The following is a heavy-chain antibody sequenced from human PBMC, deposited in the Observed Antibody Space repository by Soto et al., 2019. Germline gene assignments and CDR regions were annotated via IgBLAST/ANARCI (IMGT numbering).Heavy chain of an antibody. CDR2: INHSGST. CDR1: GGSFSGYY. Sequence: SETLSLTCAVYGGSFSGYYWSWIRQPPGKGLEWIGEINHSGSTNYNPSLKSRVTISVDTSKNQFSLKLSSVTAADTAVYYCARARPVLELDYWGQGTLVTVSS. J-gene: IGHJ4*02. V-gene: IGHV4-34*01. D-gene: IGHD1-1*01. CDR3: ARARPVLELDY.